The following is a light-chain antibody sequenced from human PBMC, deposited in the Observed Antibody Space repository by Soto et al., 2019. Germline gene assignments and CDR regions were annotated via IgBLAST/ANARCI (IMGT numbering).Light chain of an antibody. J-gene: IGKJ4*01. Sequence: DMQLTQSPSFLSASVGDRVTITCRASQGIDSYLAWYQQKPGKAPKLLIYPASTLEGGVPSRFSGSGSGTEFTLTISTPQPEDFATYYYQHLHTYPFTFGGGTKVDIQ. CDR3: QHLHTYPFT. CDR1: QGIDSY. CDR2: PAS. V-gene: IGKV1-9*01.